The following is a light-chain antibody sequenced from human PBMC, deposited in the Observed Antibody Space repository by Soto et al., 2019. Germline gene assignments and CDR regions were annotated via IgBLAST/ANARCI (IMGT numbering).Light chain of an antibody. J-gene: IGLJ1*01. CDR1: SSNIGSNT. CDR2: SNN. V-gene: IGLV1-44*01. Sequence: QSVLTQPPSASGTPGQRVTISCSGSSSNIGSNTVNWYQQLPGTAPTLLIYSNNQRPSGVPDRFSGSKSGSTASLTVSGLQTEDEADYYCNSYVAGSNVFGTGTKLTVL. CDR3: NSYVAGSNV.